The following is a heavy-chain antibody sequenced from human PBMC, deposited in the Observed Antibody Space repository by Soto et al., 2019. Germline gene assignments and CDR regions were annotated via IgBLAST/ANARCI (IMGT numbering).Heavy chain of an antibody. CDR1: GFTFSSYA. CDR3: AKDDYDSSGYSLYYFDY. CDR2: ISGSGGST. Sequence: GGSLRLSCAASGFTFSSYAMSWVRQAPGKGLEWVSAISGSGGSTYYADSVKGRFTISRGNSKNTLYLQMNSLRAEDTAVYYCAKDDYDSSGYSLYYFDYWGQGTLVTVSS. V-gene: IGHV3-23*01. D-gene: IGHD3-22*01. J-gene: IGHJ4*02.